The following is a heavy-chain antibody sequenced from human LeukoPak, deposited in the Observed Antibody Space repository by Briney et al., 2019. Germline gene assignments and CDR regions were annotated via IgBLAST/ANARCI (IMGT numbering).Heavy chain of an antibody. CDR2: INHSGST. J-gene: IGHJ5*02. Sequence: SETLSLTCAVYGGSFSGYYWSWLRQPPGKGLEWIGEINHSGSTNYNPSLKSRVTISVDTSKNQFSLKLSSVTAADTAVYYCVRYSSSYNWFDPWGQGTLVTVAS. CDR1: GGSFSGYY. CDR3: VRYSSSYNWFDP. D-gene: IGHD6-13*01. V-gene: IGHV4-34*01.